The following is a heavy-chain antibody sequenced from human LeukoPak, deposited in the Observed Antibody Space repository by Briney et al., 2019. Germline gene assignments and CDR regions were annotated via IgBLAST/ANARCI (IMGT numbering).Heavy chain of an antibody. V-gene: IGHV4-59*01. CDR2: IYYSGST. CDR1: GGSISSYY. D-gene: IGHD2-2*01. Sequence: SETLSLTFSVSGGSISSYYCSWIRQPPGKGLEWIGYIYYSGSTNYNPSLKSRVTISVDTSKNQFSLKLSSVTAADTAVYYCARDSPYCSSTSCYFSFDHWGQGTLVTVSS. J-gene: IGHJ5*02. CDR3: ARDSPYCSSTSCYFSFDH.